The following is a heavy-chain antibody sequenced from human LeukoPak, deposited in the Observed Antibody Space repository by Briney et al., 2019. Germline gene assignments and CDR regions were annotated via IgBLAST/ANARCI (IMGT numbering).Heavy chain of an antibody. V-gene: IGHV3-7*03. CDR2: IKQDGSEK. Sequence: GGSLRLSCEASGFTFSSYWMSWVRQAPGKGLEWVANIKQDGSEKYYVDSVKGRFTISRDNAKNSLYLQMNSLRAEDTAVYYCARAQVPAAMDYWGQGTLVTVSS. CDR1: GFTFSSYW. D-gene: IGHD2-2*01. J-gene: IGHJ4*02. CDR3: ARAQVPAAMDY.